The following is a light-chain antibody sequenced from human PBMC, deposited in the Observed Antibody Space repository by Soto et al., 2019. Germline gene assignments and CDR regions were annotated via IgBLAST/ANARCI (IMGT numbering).Light chain of an antibody. CDR3: QQTFSTPYT. CDR2: ATS. V-gene: IGKV1-39*01. CDR1: QIISGY. Sequence: DIRMTQSPSSLSASVGDRVTITCRASQIISGYLNWYQQRPGKAPKVLIYATSTLQIGVPARFSGSGSVTDFTLTISSLQPEDFASYYCQQTFSTPYTFGQGTKLDIK. J-gene: IGKJ2*01.